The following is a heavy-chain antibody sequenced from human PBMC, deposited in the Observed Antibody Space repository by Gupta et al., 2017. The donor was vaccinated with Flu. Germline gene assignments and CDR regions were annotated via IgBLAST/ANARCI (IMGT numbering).Heavy chain of an antibody. Sequence: EVHLVQSGAEVKKPGESLIISCKGSGYNFGNYWIGWVRQMPGKGLEWMGIIYPGDSDTKYSPSFRGQVTISADKSVRTAYLQWSSLKASDTALYYCARATSGTYLPYHFDYWGQGTLVTVSS. D-gene: IGHD1-26*01. CDR1: GYNFGNYW. CDR3: ARATSGTYLPYHFDY. J-gene: IGHJ4*02. V-gene: IGHV5-51*01. CDR2: IYPGDSDT.